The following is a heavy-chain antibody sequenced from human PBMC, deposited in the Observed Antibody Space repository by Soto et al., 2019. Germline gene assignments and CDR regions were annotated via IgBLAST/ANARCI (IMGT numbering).Heavy chain of an antibody. CDR2: ISYDGSNK. Sequence: GGSLRLSCAASGFTFSSYAMHWVRQAPGKGLEWVAVISYDGSNKYYADSVKGRFTISRDNSKNTLYLQMNSLRAEDTAVYYCARDWWGGGSYYYGMDVWGQGTTVTVSS. D-gene: IGHD1-26*01. CDR3: ARDWWGGGSYYYGMDV. V-gene: IGHV3-30-3*01. J-gene: IGHJ6*02. CDR1: GFTFSSYA.